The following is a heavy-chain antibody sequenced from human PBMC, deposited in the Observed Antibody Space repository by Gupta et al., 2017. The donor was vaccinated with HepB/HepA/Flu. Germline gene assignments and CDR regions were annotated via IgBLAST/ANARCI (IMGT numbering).Heavy chain of an antibody. D-gene: IGHD1-1*01. CDR2: ISRSGQNI. CDR3: ARDRWLEPDPIDM. V-gene: IGHV3-21*01. Sequence: VHLVESGGGLVKPGGSLRLSCEVSGLTFPRYSMNWVRQAPGKGLEWVSSISRSGQNIYYADSVKGRFTISRDKANNSLYLHMNSLRVEDTAVYYCARDRWLEPDPIDMWGQVTMVTVSS. CDR1: GLTFPRYS. J-gene: IGHJ3*02.